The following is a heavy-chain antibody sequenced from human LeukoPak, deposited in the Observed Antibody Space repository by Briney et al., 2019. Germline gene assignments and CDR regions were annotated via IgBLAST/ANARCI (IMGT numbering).Heavy chain of an antibody. CDR1: GYSFTSYW. CDR2: IYPGDSDT. CDR3: ASRRGYSSGWYDAFDI. V-gene: IGHV5-51*01. J-gene: IGHJ3*02. D-gene: IGHD6-19*01. Sequence: GESLKISCKGSGYSFTSYWIGWVRQMPGKGLEWMGIIYPGDSDTRYSPSLQGQVTISADKSISTAYLQWSSLKASDTAMYYCASRRGYSSGWYDAFDIWGQGTMVTVSS.